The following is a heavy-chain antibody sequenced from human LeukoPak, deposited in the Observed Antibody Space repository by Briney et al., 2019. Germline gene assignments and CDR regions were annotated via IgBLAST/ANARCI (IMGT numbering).Heavy chain of an antibody. V-gene: IGHV3-23*01. CDR1: GFTLSIYA. J-gene: IGHJ4*02. D-gene: IGHD4/OR15-4a*01. CDR2: SGNDGKT. Sequence: GGSLRLSCAASGFTLSIYAMSWVRQTPRKGLEWVSASGNDGKTYYADSVKGRFTISRDNSKNTLYLQMNSLRAEDTAVYYCAKVGAHWGQGTLVTVSS. CDR3: AKVGAH.